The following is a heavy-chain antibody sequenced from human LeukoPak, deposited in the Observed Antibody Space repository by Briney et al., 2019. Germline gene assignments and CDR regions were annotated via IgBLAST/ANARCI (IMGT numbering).Heavy chain of an antibody. J-gene: IGHJ4*02. CDR2: IRSKANSYAT. Sequence: GGSLKLSCAASGFTFSGSAMRWVRQASGKGLEWVGRIRSKANSYATAYAASVKGRFTISRDDSKTTAYLQSNRLKTEDTAVYYCTRHTNWYFDYWGQGTLVTVSS. CDR3: TRHTNWYFDY. V-gene: IGHV3-73*01. D-gene: IGHD3-3*01. CDR1: GFTFSGSA.